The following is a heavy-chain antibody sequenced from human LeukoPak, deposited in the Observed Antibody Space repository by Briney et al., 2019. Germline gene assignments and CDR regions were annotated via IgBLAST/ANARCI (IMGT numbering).Heavy chain of an antibody. CDR2: IYYSGST. CDR1: GVSISSGGYY. V-gene: IGHV4-31*03. J-gene: IGHJ4*02. D-gene: IGHD5-12*01. CDR3: ARRSVATRGFDY. Sequence: SETLSLTCTVSGVSISSGGYYWSWIRQHPGKGLEWIGYIYYSGSTYYNPSLKSRVTISVDTSKNQFSLKLSSVTAADTAVYYCARRSVATRGFDYWGQGTLVTVSS.